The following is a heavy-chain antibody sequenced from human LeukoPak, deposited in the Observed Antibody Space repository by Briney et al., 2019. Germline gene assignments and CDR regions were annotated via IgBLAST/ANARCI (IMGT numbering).Heavy chain of an antibody. J-gene: IGHJ3*02. CDR1: EFTFSDYH. CDR3: ARDGGSGGTAGTFDI. D-gene: IGHD3-16*01. CDR2: ISSSGSTI. V-gene: IGHV3-11*01. Sequence: GGSLRLSCAASEFTFSDYHMSWVRQAPGKGLEWVSYISSSGSTIHYAGSVKGRFTISRDNAKISLYLQMNSLRADDTAVYYCARDGGSGGTAGTFDIWGQGTVVTVSS.